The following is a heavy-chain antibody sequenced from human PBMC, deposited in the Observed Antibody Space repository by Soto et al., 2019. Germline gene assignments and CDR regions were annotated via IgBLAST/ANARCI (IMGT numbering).Heavy chain of an antibody. J-gene: IGHJ5*02. CDR2: MNPNSGNT. CDR1: GYTFTSYD. Sequence: ASVKVSCKASGYTFTSYDINWVRQATGQGLEWMGWMNPNSGNTGYAQKFRGRVTMTRNTSISTAYMELSSLRSEDTAVYYCARDAPIVVGGNWFDPWGQGTLVTVSS. CDR3: ARDAPIVVGGNWFDP. V-gene: IGHV1-8*01. D-gene: IGHD2-15*01.